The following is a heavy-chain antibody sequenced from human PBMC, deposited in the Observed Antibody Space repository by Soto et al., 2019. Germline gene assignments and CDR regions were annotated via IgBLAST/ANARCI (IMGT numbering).Heavy chain of an antibody. J-gene: IGHJ6*03. CDR2: IDKVGTDS. D-gene: IGHD3-10*01. CDR3: ARGWFGPDV. CDR1: EFTFSGRS. V-gene: IGHV3-74*01. Sequence: EVQLVESGGGLVQPGGSLRLSCAASEFTFSGRSVHWVRQAPGKGLVWVSGIDKVGTDSTYADSVKGRFTSSRDNAKNTVYLQTDSLRVEDTAVYYCARGWFGPDVWGKGTMVTVSS.